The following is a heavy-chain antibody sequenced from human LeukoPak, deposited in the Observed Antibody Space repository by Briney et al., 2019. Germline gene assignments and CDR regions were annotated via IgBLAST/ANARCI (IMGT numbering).Heavy chain of an antibody. CDR1: GGSISSYH. Sequence: SETLSLTCTVSGGSISSYHWSWIRQPPGKGLEWIGYIYYSGSTNYNPSLKSRVTISVDTSKNQFSLKLSSVTAADTAVYYCARGDRGSAFDYWGQGTLVTVSS. CDR3: ARGDRGSAFDY. D-gene: IGHD3-10*01. V-gene: IGHV4-59*01. J-gene: IGHJ4*02. CDR2: IYYSGST.